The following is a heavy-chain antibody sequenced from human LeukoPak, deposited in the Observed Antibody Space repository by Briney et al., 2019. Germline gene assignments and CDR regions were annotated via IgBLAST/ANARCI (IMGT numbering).Heavy chain of an antibody. CDR2: INHSGST. CDR1: GGSISSYY. V-gene: IGHV4-34*01. CDR3: ARQNYYYYYYMDV. J-gene: IGHJ6*03. Sequence: KPSETLSLTCTVSGGSISSYYWSWLRQPPGKGLEWIGEINHSGSTNYNPSLKSRVTISVDTSKNQFSLKLSSVTAADTAVYYCARQNYYYYYYMDVWGKGTTVTISS.